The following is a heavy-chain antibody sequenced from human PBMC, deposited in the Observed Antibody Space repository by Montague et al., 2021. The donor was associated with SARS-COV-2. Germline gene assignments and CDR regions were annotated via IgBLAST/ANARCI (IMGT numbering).Heavy chain of an antibody. Sequence: SLRLSCAASGFTFSSYAMHWVRQAPGKGLEWVAVISYDGSNKYYADSVXGLFTISRDNSKNTLYLQMNSLRAEGTAVYYCARDSAYYDILTGYLGGKNYYYYYGMDVWGQGTTVTVSS. J-gene: IGHJ6*02. V-gene: IGHV3-30-3*01. CDR3: ARDSAYYDILTGYLGGKNYYYYYGMDV. CDR2: ISYDGSNK. CDR1: GFTFSSYA. D-gene: IGHD3-9*01.